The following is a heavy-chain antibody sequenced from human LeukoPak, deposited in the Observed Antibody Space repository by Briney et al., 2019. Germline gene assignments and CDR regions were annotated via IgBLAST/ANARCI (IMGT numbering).Heavy chain of an antibody. Sequence: GGSLRLSCAASGLTFSSYAMSWIRQAPGKGLEWVSAISGSGGSTYYADSVKGRFTISRDNSKNTLYLQMNSLSAEDTAVYYCVKDDFWSGPPSDYWGLGTLVTVSS. CDR2: ISGSGGST. V-gene: IGHV3-23*01. D-gene: IGHD3-3*01. CDR3: VKDDFWSGPPSDY. CDR1: GLTFSSYA. J-gene: IGHJ4*02.